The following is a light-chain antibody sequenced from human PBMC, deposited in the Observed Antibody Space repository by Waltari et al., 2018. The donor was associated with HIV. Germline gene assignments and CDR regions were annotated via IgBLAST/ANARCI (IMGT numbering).Light chain of an antibody. CDR2: AAS. CDR3: QQLNSYPLT. Sequence: DIQLTQSPSFLSASVGDRVTITCRASLDISSYLAWYQQKPRKAPKLLIYAASTLQNGVSSRFRGSGSGTEFTLTINSLQPGDFATYYCQQLNSYPLTFGGGTKVDIK. CDR1: LDISSY. J-gene: IGKJ4*01. V-gene: IGKV1-9*01.